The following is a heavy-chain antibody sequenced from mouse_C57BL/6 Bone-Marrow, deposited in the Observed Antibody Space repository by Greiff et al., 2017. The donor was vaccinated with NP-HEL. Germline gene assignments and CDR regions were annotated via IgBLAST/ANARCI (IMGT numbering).Heavy chain of an antibody. V-gene: IGHV1-78*01. CDR3: ARHYGSSYWFAY. CDR1: GYTFTDHT. Sequence: VQLQQSDAELVKPGASVKISCKVSGYTFTDHTIHWMKQRPEQGLEWIGYIYPRDGSTKYNEKFNGKATFTADKSSSTAYMQLNSLTSEDSAVYFCARHYGSSYWFAYWGQGTLVTVSA. CDR2: IYPRDGST. J-gene: IGHJ3*01. D-gene: IGHD1-1*01.